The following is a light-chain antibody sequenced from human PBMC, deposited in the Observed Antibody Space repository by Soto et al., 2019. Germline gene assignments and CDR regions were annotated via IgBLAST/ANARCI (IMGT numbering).Light chain of an antibody. J-gene: IGKJ1*01. CDR2: DAS. V-gene: IGKV3-20*01. CDR1: QSVSSKY. Sequence: EIVLTQSPGSLSLSPGERATLSCRASQSVSSKYLGWYQQKPGQAPRLLIYDASNRATGIPARFSGSGSGTVFTLTINILEPDDFAVYYCHQYGNSPQTFGQGTKVDIK. CDR3: HQYGNSPQT.